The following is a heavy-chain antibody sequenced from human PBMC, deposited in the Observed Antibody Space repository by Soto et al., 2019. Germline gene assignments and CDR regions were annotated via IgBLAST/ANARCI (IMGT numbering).Heavy chain of an antibody. CDR1: GYTFSSYG. CDR3: ARAFGSIDY. V-gene: IGHV1-18*01. Sequence: QVQLVQSGAEVKKPGASVKVSCEASGYTFSSYGISWVRQAPGQGFEWMGWISGYNSITRYAQKFQGRVTMTTDTSTSTAYMELRSLRSDDTAVYYCARAFGSIDYWGQGTLVTVSS. CDR2: ISGYNSIT. D-gene: IGHD2-21*01. J-gene: IGHJ4*02.